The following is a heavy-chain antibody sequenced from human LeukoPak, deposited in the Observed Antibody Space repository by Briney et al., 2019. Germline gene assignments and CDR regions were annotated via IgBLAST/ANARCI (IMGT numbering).Heavy chain of an antibody. D-gene: IGHD2-15*01. Sequence: SETLSLTCTVSGGSISSSSYYWGRIRRPPGKGLEWIGSIYYSGSTCYNPSLKSRVTISVDTSKNQFSLKLSSVTAADTAVYYCARHRRTVVAATIDYWGQGTLVTVSS. J-gene: IGHJ4*02. CDR2: IYYSGST. CDR1: GGSISSSSYY. CDR3: ARHRRTVVAATIDY. V-gene: IGHV4-39*01.